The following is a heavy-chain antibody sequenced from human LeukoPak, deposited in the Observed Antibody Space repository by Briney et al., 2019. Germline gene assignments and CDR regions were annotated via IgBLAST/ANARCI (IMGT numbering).Heavy chain of an antibody. CDR2: IYYSGST. V-gene: IGHV4-59*01. D-gene: IGHD1-7*01. CDR3: ARENLRITGTARNWFDP. CDR1: SGSISSFY. Sequence: SETLSLTCTVSSGSISSFYWSWIRQPPGKGLEWIGYIYYSGSTNYNPSLKSRVTISIDTSRNQFSLKLNSVTAADTAVYYCARENLRITGTARNWFDPWGQGTLVTVSS. J-gene: IGHJ5*02.